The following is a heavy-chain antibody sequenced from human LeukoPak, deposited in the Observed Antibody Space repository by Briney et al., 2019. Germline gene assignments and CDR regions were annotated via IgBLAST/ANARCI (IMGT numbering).Heavy chain of an antibody. V-gene: IGHV1-18*01. CDR1: GYTFTSYG. CDR2: ISAYNGNT. D-gene: IGHD3-10*01. CDR3: ARDFALLWFGELPNYYFDY. Sequence: ASVKVSCKASGYTFTSYGISWVRQAPGQGLEWMGWISAYNGNTNYAQKLQGRVTMTTDTSTSTAYMELRSLRSDDTAVYYCARDFALLWFGELPNYYFDYWGQGTLVTVSS. J-gene: IGHJ4*02.